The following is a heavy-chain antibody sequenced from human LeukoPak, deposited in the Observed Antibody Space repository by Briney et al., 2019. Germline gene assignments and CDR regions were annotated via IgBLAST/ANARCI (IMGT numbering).Heavy chain of an antibody. Sequence: SSVKVSCKASGYTFTSYYINWVRQATGQGLEWMGWMNPNSGNIGYAQKFKGRVTMTRNNSISTAYMELSSLRSEDTAVYYCARSYYGSGISYYWGQGTLVTVSS. CDR3: ARSYYGSGISYY. CDR1: GYTFTSYY. V-gene: IGHV1-8*01. D-gene: IGHD3-10*01. J-gene: IGHJ4*02. CDR2: MNPNSGNI.